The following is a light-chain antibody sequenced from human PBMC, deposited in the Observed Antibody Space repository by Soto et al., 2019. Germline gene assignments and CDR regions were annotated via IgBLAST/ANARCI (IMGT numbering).Light chain of an antibody. V-gene: IGKV3-15*01. Sequence: EIVLTQSPDTLSLPPGERATLSCRASQSISSYLAWYQQKPGQAPRLLIYGASTRATGVPARFSGSGSVTEFTLTISSLQSEDFAVYYCQQYNSWPLTFAGGTKVDIK. CDR3: QQYNSWPLT. J-gene: IGKJ4*01. CDR2: GAS. CDR1: QSISSY.